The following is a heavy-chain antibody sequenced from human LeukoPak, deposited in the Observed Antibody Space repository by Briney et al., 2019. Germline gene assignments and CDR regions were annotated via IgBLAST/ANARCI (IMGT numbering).Heavy chain of an antibody. CDR1: GGSFSGYY. Sequence: SETLSLTCAVYGGSFSGYYWSWIRQPPGKGLEWIGEINHSGSTNYNPSLKSRVTISVDTSKNQFSLKLSSVTAADTAVYYCARLGYSSSWYMYYMDVWGKGTTVTVSS. V-gene: IGHV4-34*01. CDR2: INHSGST. J-gene: IGHJ6*03. CDR3: ARLGYSSSWYMYYMDV. D-gene: IGHD6-13*01.